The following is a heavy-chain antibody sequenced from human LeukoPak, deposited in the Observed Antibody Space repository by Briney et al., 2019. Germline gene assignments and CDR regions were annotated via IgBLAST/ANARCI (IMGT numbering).Heavy chain of an antibody. J-gene: IGHJ4*02. D-gene: IGHD3-3*01. V-gene: IGHV4-34*01. CDR1: GVSFSGYY. CDR2: INHSGST. Sequence: PSETLSLTCAVYGVSFSGYYWSWIRQPPGKGLEWIREINHSGSTNYNPSLKSRVTISVDTSKNQFSLKLSSVTAVDTAVYYCARGVRFPTPAFDYWGQGTLITVSS. CDR3: ARGVRFPTPAFDY.